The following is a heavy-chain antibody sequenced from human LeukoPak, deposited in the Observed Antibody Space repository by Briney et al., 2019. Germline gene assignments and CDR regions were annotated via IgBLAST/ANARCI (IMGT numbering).Heavy chain of an antibody. CDR3: AKDRRTYYYSYMDV. CDR1: GFTFDDYA. J-gene: IGHJ6*03. CDR2: ISGDGGST. D-gene: IGHD1-7*01. Sequence: PRGSLRLSCAPSGFTFDDYAMHWVRPAPGEGLEWVALISGDGGSTYYADSVRGRLTISRDNSKNSLYLQMTSLRTEDNALYYCAKDRRTYYYSYMDVWGKGTTVTVSS. V-gene: IGHV3-43*02.